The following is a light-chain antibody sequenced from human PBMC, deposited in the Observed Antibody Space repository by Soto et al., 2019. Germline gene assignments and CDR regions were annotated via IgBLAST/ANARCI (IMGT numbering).Light chain of an antibody. CDR2: DAS. V-gene: IGKV3-15*01. CDR1: QSVSSN. CDR3: QQYDDWPEK. J-gene: IGKJ1*01. Sequence: EKVMTQSPATLSVSPGERATLSCRASQSVSSNLAWYQQKPGQAPRLLIYDASTRATGIPARFSGSGSGTEFTLTISSLQSEDLAVYYCQQYDDWPEKFGQGTKVDIK.